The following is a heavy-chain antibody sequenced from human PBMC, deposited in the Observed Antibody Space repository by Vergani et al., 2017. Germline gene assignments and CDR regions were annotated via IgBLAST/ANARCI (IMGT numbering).Heavy chain of an antibody. D-gene: IGHD2-15*01. CDR1: GYTFTDYY. CDR2: VDPEDGET. V-gene: IGHV1-69-2*01. CDR3: ATSQDCSGGSCYSWLGYYMDV. Sequence: EVQLVQSGAEVKKPGATVKISCKVSGYTFTDYYMHWVQQAPGKGLEWMGLVDPEDGETIYAEKFQGRVTITADTSTDTAYMELSSLRSEDTAVYYCATSQDCSGGSCYSWLGYYMDVWGKGTTVTVSS. J-gene: IGHJ6*03.